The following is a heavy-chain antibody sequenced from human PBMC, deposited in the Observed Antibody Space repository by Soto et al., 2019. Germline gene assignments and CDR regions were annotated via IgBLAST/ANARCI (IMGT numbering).Heavy chain of an antibody. CDR2: ISWNSGSI. V-gene: IGHV3-9*01. CDR1: GFTFDDYA. Sequence: EVQLVESGGGLVQPGRSLRLSCAASGFTFDDYAMHWVRQAPGKGLEWVSGISWNSGSIGYADSVKGRFTISRDNAKNSLYLQMNSLRAEDTALYYCAKDNYGALTIPQTWGQGTLVTVSS. J-gene: IGHJ4*02. CDR3: AKDNYGALTIPQT. D-gene: IGHD4-17*01.